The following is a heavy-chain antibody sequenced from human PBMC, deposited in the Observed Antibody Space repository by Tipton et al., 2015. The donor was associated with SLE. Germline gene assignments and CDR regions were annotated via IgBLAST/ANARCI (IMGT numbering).Heavy chain of an antibody. CDR1: GGSISSSSYY. CDR3: ARRGVGATYWYFDL. V-gene: IGHV4-61*02. J-gene: IGHJ2*01. Sequence: TLSLTCTVSGGSISSSSYYWSWIRQPAGKGLEWIGRIYTSGSTNYNPSLKSRVTISLDTSKNQFSLKLSSVTAADTAVYYCARRGVGATYWYFDLWGRGTLVTVSS. CDR2: IYTSGST. D-gene: IGHD1-26*01.